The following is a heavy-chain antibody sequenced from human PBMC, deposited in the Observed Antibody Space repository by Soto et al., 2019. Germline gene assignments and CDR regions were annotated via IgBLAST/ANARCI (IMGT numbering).Heavy chain of an antibody. V-gene: IGHV1-8*01. CDR3: ASGVSYYYDKHGYYRNWYFDF. Sequence: QVQLVQSGAEVTKPGASVKVSCKASGYTFTSYDINWVRQATGQGLEWMGWMNPNSGNTGYAQKFQGRATMTRDTSMSTAYMEVTSLRSDDTAVYYCASGVSYYYDKHGYYRNWYFDFWGRGTLLTVSS. CDR1: GYTFTSYD. J-gene: IGHJ2*01. D-gene: IGHD3-22*01. CDR2: MNPNSGNT.